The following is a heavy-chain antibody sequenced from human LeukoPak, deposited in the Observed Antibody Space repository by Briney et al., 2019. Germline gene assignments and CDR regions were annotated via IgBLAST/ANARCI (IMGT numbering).Heavy chain of an antibody. V-gene: IGHV3-23*01. Sequence: PGASLRLSCAASGFTFSSYAMSWVRQAPGKGLEWVSAISGSGSSTYYADSVKGRFTISRDNSKNTLYLQMNSLRAEDTAVYYCARAMVRGVIFDYWGQGTLVTVSS. CDR2: ISGSGSST. J-gene: IGHJ4*02. CDR3: ARAMVRGVIFDY. D-gene: IGHD3-10*01. CDR1: GFTFSSYA.